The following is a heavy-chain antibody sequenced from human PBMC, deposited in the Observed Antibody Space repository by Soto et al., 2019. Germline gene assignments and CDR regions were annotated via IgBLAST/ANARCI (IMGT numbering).Heavy chain of an antibody. CDR2: ISAHNDNT. Sequence: QVNLVQSGAEVRKPGASVKVSCKGSGYTFTSYGIAWVRQAPGQGLEWMGWISAHNDNTNYSQKVQGRVTVTRDTSTSTAYMELRNLRSDDTAVYYCARGRYGDYWGQRALVTVSS. V-gene: IGHV1-18*01. D-gene: IGHD1-1*01. J-gene: IGHJ4*02. CDR3: ARGRYGDY. CDR1: GYTFTSYG.